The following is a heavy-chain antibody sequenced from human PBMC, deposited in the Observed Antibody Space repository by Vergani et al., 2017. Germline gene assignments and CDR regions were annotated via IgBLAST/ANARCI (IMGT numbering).Heavy chain of an antibody. J-gene: IGHJ3*02. CDR1: GFTFSSYS. V-gene: IGHV3-21*01. Sequence: EVQLVESGGGLVKPGGSLRLSCAASGFTFSSYSMNWVRQAPGKGLEWVSCISSSSINIYYADSVEGRFTISRDDAKNSLYLQMNNLRVEDTAVYYCAKDVIPADPGAFDIWGQGTMVTVSP. CDR3: AKDVIPADPGAFDI. CDR2: ISSSSINI. D-gene: IGHD2-2*01.